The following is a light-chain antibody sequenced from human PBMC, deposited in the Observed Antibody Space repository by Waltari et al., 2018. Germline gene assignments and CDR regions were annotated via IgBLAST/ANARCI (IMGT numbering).Light chain of an antibody. CDR1: SSDVGGYTY. V-gene: IGLV2-14*01. CDR3: SSYTTSSTLV. Sequence: QSALTQPASVSGSPGKSITISCTGTSSDVGGYTYVSWYQQHPGKAPKLMIYEVSSRPSGVAKRFTGSQSGNTAPLTISGLQAEDEADYYSSSYTTSSTLVFGTGTKVTVL. CDR2: EVS. J-gene: IGLJ1*01.